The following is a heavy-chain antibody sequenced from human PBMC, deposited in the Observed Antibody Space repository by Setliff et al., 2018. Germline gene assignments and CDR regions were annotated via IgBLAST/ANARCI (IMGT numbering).Heavy chain of an antibody. V-gene: IGHV4-59*08. D-gene: IGHD2-15*01. CDR2: IHYSGST. Sequence: SETLSLTCSVSGASINRDYWNWIRQPPGKGLEWIGYIHYSGSTNYNPSLKGRITNSIDTSKNQFSLKLSSVTAADTAVYYCARARYCSGGSCYAPFDYWGQGTLVTVS. CDR3: ARARYCSGGSCYAPFDY. CDR1: GASINRDY. J-gene: IGHJ4*02.